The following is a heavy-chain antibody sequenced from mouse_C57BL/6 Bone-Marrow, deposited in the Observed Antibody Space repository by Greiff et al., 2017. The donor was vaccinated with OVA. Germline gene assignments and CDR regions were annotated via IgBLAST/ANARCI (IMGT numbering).Heavy chain of an antibody. CDR2: INPYNGGT. CDR3: ARTYYGSSYAMDY. J-gene: IGHJ4*01. CDR1: GYTFTDYY. D-gene: IGHD1-1*01. Sequence: EVKLMESGPVLVKPGASVKMSCKASGYTFTDYYMNWVKQSHGKSLEWIGVINPYNGGTSYNQKFKGKATLTVDKSSSTAYMELNSLTSEDSAVYYCARTYYGSSYAMDYWGQGTSVTVSS. V-gene: IGHV1-19*01.